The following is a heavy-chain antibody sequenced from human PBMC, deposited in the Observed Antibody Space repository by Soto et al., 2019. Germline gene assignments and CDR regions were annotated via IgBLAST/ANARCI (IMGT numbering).Heavy chain of an antibody. V-gene: IGHV3-30*18. CDR1: GFTFSSYG. CDR2: ISYDGSNK. CDR3: AKSGAAAGYYFDY. D-gene: IGHD6-13*01. Sequence: QVQLVESGGGVVQPGRSLRLSCAASGFTFSSYGMHWVRQAPGKGLEWVAVISYDGSNKYYEDSVKGRFTISRDNSKNTLHLQKNSLRAEDTAVYYCAKSGAAAGYYFDYWGQGTLVTVSS. J-gene: IGHJ4*02.